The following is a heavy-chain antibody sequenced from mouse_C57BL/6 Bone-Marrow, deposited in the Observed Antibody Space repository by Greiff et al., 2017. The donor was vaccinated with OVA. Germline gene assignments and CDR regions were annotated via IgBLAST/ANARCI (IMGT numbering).Heavy chain of an antibody. CDR3: ARSDYGSSYWYFDV. J-gene: IGHJ1*03. D-gene: IGHD1-1*01. V-gene: IGHV1-50*01. CDR2: IDPSDSYT. Sequence: VQLQQPGAELVKPGASVKLSCKASGYTFTSYWMQWVNQRPGQGLEWIGEIDPSDSYTNYNQKFKGQATLTVDTSSSTASMQLSSLTSEDSAVYYCARSDYGSSYWYFDVWGTGTTVTVSS. CDR1: GYTFTSYW.